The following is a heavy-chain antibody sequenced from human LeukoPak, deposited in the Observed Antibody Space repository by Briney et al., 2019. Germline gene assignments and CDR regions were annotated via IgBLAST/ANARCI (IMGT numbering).Heavy chain of an antibody. D-gene: IGHD3-10*01. V-gene: IGHV4-38-2*02. CDR1: GYSISSSYY. J-gene: IGHJ3*02. CDR3: ARRGSGGAFDI. CDR2: IYYSGST. Sequence: KTSETLSLTCTVSGYSISSSYYWSWIRQPPGKGLEWIGSIYYSGSTYYNPSLKSRVTISVDTSKNQFSLKLSSVTAADTAVYYCARRGSGGAFDIWGQGTMVTVSS.